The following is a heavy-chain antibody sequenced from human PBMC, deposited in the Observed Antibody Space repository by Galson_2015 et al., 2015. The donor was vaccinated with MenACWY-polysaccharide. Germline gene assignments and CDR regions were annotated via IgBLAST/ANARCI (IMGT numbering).Heavy chain of an antibody. Sequence: PALVKPTQTLSLTCTFSGFSVTATGVGVGWIRQPPGKAPGWLAHIYWDGDKRFSPPLGARLTITKDTSRDQVVLTMTDMDPVDTATYYCVRLLGGVSFDSWGQGTL. D-gene: IGHD1-26*01. CDR3: VRLLGGVSFDS. V-gene: IGHV2-5*02. CDR2: IYWDGDK. CDR1: GFSVTATGVG. J-gene: IGHJ4*02.